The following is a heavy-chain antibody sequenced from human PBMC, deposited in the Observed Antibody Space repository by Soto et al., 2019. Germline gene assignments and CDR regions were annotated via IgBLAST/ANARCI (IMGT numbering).Heavy chain of an antibody. J-gene: IGHJ2*01. CDR3: ARGNHRWLQLWYFDL. CDR1: GGTFSSYT. CDR2: IIPIFGTA. D-gene: IGHD5-12*01. Sequence: QVQLVQSGAEVKKPGSSVTVSCKASGGTFSSYTISWVRQAPGQGLEWMGGIIPIFGTANYAQKFQGRVTXTXXXSXXTAYRELSSLRSEDTAVYYCARGNHRWLQLWYFDLCGRGSLVPVSS. V-gene: IGHV1-69*05.